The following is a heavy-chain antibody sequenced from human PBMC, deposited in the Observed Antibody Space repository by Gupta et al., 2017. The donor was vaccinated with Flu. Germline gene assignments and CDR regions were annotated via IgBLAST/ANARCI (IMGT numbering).Heavy chain of an antibody. Sequence: EVQLVESGGGLVQPGGSLRLSCAASGFTFSSYWMHWVRQAPGKGLVWVSRINSDGSSTSYADSVKGRFTISRDNAKNTLYLQMISLRAEDTAVYYCAREGQYGSGSSYYGMDVWVQGTTVAVSS. CDR3: AREGQYGSGSSYYGMDV. CDR1: GFTFSSYW. V-gene: IGHV3-74*01. J-gene: IGHJ6*02. CDR2: INSDGSST. D-gene: IGHD3-10*01.